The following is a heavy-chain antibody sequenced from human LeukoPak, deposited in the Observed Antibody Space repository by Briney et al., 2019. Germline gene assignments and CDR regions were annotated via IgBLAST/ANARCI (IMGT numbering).Heavy chain of an antibody. CDR1: GFTFSDYY. Sequence: PGGSLRLSCAASGFTFSDYYMSWIRQAPGKGLEWVSYISSSGSTIYYADPVKGRFTISRDNAKNSLYLQMNSLRAEDTAVYYCARDPSIYGDYLTSGYDYWGQGTLVTVSS. V-gene: IGHV3-11*04. CDR2: ISSSGSTI. CDR3: ARDPSIYGDYLTSGYDY. J-gene: IGHJ4*02. D-gene: IGHD4-17*01.